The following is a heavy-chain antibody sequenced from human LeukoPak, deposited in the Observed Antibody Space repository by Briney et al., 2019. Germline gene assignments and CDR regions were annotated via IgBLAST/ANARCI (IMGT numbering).Heavy chain of an antibody. CDR3: ARGSSNSGSYYNWFDP. D-gene: IGHD1-26*01. V-gene: IGHV3-21*01. J-gene: IGHJ5*02. Sequence: PGGSLRLSCAASGFTFSSYSMNWVRQAPGKGLEWVSSISSSSSYIYYADSVKGRFTISRDNAKNSLFLQMNSLRAEDTAVYYCARGSSNSGSYYNWFDPWGQGTLVTVSS. CDR2: ISSSSSYI. CDR1: GFTFSSYS.